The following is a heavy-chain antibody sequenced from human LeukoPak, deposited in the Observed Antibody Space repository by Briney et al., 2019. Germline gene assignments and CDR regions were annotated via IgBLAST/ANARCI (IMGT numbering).Heavy chain of an antibody. Sequence: GESLKISCKGYGYRFTSYWIGWVRQMPGKGLEWMGVIYPGDSDTRYSPSFQGQVTISADKSISTAYLQWSSLKASDTAMYYCARVLGYCSSTSCRGWFDPWGQGTLVTVSS. CDR2: IYPGDSDT. D-gene: IGHD2-2*01. CDR1: GYRFTSYW. CDR3: ARVLGYCSSTSCRGWFDP. V-gene: IGHV5-51*01. J-gene: IGHJ5*02.